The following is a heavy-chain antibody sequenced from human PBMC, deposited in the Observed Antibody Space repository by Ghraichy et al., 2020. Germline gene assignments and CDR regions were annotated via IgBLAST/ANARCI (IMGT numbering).Heavy chain of an antibody. J-gene: IGHJ4*02. CDR3: ARVDYWSGFYDY. D-gene: IGHD3-3*01. Sequence: SETLSLTCTVSGYSITSYYWSWIRQPPGKGLEWIGYIFHSGYNKYNPSLKSRVTISADTSKNQFSLKLSSVTAADTAVYYCARVDYWSGFYDYWGQGTQLTVSS. CDR1: GYSITSYY. CDR2: IFHSGYN. V-gene: IGHV4-59*01.